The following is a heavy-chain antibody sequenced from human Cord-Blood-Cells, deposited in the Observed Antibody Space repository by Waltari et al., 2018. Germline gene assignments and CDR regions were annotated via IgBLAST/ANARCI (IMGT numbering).Heavy chain of an antibody. Sequence: QLQLQESGPGLVKPSETLSLTCTVSAGSISSSSYYWGWTRQPPGKGLEWIGLIYYSGRTYYTRSLKSRVTISVDTSKNQFSLELRSVTAADTAVYYCARPAYSSSWYCDYWGQGTLVTVSS. D-gene: IGHD6-13*01. CDR2: IYYSGRT. CDR1: AGSISSSSYY. CDR3: ARPAYSSSWYCDY. V-gene: IGHV4-39*01. J-gene: IGHJ4*02.